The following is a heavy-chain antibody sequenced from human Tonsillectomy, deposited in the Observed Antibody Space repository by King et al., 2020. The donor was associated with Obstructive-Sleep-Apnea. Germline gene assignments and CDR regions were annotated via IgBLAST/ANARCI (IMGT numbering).Heavy chain of an antibody. D-gene: IGHD2-2*01. CDR3: ASPYCSGTSCYLYFYGMDV. Sequence: VQLVESGGGVVQPGRSLRLSCAASGFTFRSYAMHWVRQAPGKGLEWVAVISSDGSQKYYADSVKGRFTCSRDNSKNTLYLQMNSLRAEDTAVYYCASPYCSGTSCYLYFYGMDVWGQGTTVTVSS. CDR2: ISSDGSQK. CDR1: GFTFRSYA. V-gene: IGHV3-30*04. J-gene: IGHJ6*02.